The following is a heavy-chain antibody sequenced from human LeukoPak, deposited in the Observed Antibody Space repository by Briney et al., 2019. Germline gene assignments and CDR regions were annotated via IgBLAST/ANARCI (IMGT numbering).Heavy chain of an antibody. CDR3: AKALSGDYEHWFDP. J-gene: IGHJ5*02. Sequence: PGGSLRLSCAASGFTFSSYAMSWVRQAPGKGLEWVSAISGSGGSTYYADSVKGRFTISRDNSKNTLYLQMNSLGAEDTAVYYCAKALSGDYEHWFDPWGQGTLVTVSS. V-gene: IGHV3-23*01. CDR2: ISGSGGST. CDR1: GFTFSSYA. D-gene: IGHD4-17*01.